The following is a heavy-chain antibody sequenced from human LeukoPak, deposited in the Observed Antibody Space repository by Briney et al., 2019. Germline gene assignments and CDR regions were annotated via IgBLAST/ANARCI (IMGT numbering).Heavy chain of an antibody. J-gene: IGHJ4*02. D-gene: IGHD3-3*01. CDR3: ACVTYYDFWSGYYGGIDY. V-gene: IGHV4-38-2*01. CDR1: GYSISSGYY. CDR2: IYHSGST. Sequence: SETLSLTCAVSGYSISSGYYWGWIRQPPGKGLEWIGSIYHSGSTYYNPSLKSRVTISVDTSKNQFSLKLSSVTAADTAVYYCACVTYYDFWSGYYGGIDYWGQGTLVTVSS.